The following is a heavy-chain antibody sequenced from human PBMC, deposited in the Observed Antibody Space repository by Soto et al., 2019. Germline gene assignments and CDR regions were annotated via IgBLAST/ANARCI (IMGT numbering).Heavy chain of an antibody. Sequence: LRLSCVGSGFTFRDHAMRWVRQAPGRGLEWVSAISANGASIQHADSVKGRFSVSRDNAKNTVYLQMDNLRTEDSAVYYCAKDRYYDTPGWFDPWGQGSRVTV. D-gene: IGHD3-22*01. CDR1: GFTFRDHA. J-gene: IGHJ5*02. CDR3: AKDRYYDTPGWFDP. V-gene: IGHV3-23*01. CDR2: ISANGASI.